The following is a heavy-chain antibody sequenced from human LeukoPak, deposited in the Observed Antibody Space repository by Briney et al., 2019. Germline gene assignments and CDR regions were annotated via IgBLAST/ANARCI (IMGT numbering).Heavy chain of an antibody. Sequence: GGSLRLSCAASGFTFSNYAMSWVRQAPGKGPEWVSAISGSGGSTYYADSVKGLFTISRDNSKNTLYLQMNTLRAEDTAVYYCAKDLWGSSSWTKVANFDYWGQGTLVTVSS. CDR1: GFTFSNYA. CDR3: AKDLWGSSSWTKVANFDY. V-gene: IGHV3-23*01. D-gene: IGHD6-13*01. CDR2: ISGSGGST. J-gene: IGHJ4*02.